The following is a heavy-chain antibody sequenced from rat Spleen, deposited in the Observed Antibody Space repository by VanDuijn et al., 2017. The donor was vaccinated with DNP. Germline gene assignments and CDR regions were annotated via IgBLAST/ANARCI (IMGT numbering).Heavy chain of an antibody. CDR2: ISPSGGST. J-gene: IGHJ4*01. Sequence: EVQLVESGGGLVQPGRSLKLSCAASGFTFSNYGMHWIRQAPTKGLEWVASISPSGGSTYYRDSVKGRFTISRDNAKSTLYLQMDSLRSEDTATYYCASQGYTTDRYAMDAWGQGTSVTVSS. CDR3: ASQGYTTDRYAMDA. V-gene: IGHV5-19*01. CDR1: GFTFSNYG. D-gene: IGHD1-6*01.